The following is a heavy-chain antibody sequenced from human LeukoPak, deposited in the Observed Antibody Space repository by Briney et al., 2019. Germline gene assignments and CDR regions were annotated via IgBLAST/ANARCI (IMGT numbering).Heavy chain of an antibody. J-gene: IGHJ4*02. CDR1: GFTFSSYG. Sequence: PGGSLRLSCAASGFTFSSYGMHWVRQAPGKGLEWVAVIWYDGSNKHYADSVKGRFTISRDNSKNTLYLQMNSLRAEDTAVYYCARDNMLMNFDYWGQGTLVTVSS. D-gene: IGHD2-8*01. CDR2: IWYDGSNK. CDR3: ARDNMLMNFDY. V-gene: IGHV3-33*01.